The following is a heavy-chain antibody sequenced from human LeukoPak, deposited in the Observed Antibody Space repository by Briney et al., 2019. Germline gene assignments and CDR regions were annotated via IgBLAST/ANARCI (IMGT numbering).Heavy chain of an antibody. D-gene: IGHD3-3*01. CDR1: GGSISSSSYY. CDR2: IYYSGST. Sequence: PSETLSLTCTVSGGSISSSSYYWGWIRQPPGKGLEWIGSIYYSGSTYYNPSLKSRVTISVDTSKNQFSLKLSSVTAADTAMYYCATTQPRNIYYDTGEYYYMDVWGKGTTVTVSS. CDR3: ATTQPRNIYYDTGEYYYMDV. J-gene: IGHJ6*03. V-gene: IGHV4-39*01.